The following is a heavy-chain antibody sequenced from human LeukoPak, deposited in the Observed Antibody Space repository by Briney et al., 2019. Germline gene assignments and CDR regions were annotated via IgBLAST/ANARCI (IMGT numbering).Heavy chain of an antibody. Sequence: GGSLRLSCAASGFTFSSYAMSWVRQAPGKGLEWVSAISGSGGSTYYADSVKGRFTISRDNSKNTLYLQMNSLRAEDTAVYYCAKDSHPKLITMVRGVKASYYYGMDVWGQGTTVTVSS. CDR1: GFTFSSYA. CDR3: AKDSHPKLITMVRGVKASYYYGMDV. J-gene: IGHJ6*02. D-gene: IGHD3-10*01. CDR2: ISGSGGST. V-gene: IGHV3-23*01.